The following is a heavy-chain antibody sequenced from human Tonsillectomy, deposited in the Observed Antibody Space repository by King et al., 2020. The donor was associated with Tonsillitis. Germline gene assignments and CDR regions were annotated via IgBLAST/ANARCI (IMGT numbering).Heavy chain of an antibody. CDR3: AKGDYYDSSGSYYYYGMDV. D-gene: IGHD3-22*01. CDR2: ISYDGSNK. J-gene: IGHJ6*02. CDR1: GFTFSSYG. Sequence: VQLVESGGGVVQPGRSLRLSCAASGFTFSSYGMHWVRQAPGKGLEWVAVISYDGSNKYYADSVKGRFTISRDNFKNTLYLQMNSLRAEDTAVYYCAKGDYYDSSGSYYYYGMDVWGQGTTVTVSS. V-gene: IGHV3-30*18.